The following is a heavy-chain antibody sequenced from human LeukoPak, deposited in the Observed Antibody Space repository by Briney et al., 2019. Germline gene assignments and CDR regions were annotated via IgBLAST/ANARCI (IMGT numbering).Heavy chain of an antibody. CDR2: IYPGDSDT. Sequence: KVGESLQISCKGSGSIFTSYWIGWVRQLPGKGLEWMGIIYPGDSDTRYSPSFQGQVTISADKSISTAYLQWSSLKASDTAMYYCARLPSSSWEKYFQHWGQGTLVTVSS. D-gene: IGHD6-13*01. CDR1: GSIFTSYW. V-gene: IGHV5-51*01. CDR3: ARLPSSSWEKYFQH. J-gene: IGHJ1*01.